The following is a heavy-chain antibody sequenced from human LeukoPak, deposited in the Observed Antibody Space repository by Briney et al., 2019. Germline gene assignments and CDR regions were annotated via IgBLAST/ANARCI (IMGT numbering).Heavy chain of an antibody. V-gene: IGHV3-21*01. D-gene: IGHD2-2*01. CDR1: GFTLSSYS. J-gene: IGHJ4*02. Sequence: GGSLRLSCAASGFTLSSYSMNWVRQAPGKGLEWVSSISSSSSYIYYADSVKGRFTTSRDNAKNSLYLQMNSLRAEDTAVYYCARDRCSSTSCYVTYWGQGTLVTVSS. CDR3: ARDRCSSTSCYVTY. CDR2: ISSSSSYI.